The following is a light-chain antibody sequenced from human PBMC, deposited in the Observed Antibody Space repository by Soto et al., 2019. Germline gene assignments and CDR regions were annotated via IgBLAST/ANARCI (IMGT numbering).Light chain of an antibody. Sequence: AIQMTQSPSSLSASVGDRVTITCRASQDIRNDLGWYQQKPGKTPKLLIFAASSLQSGVPSRFSGSGSGTDLTLTISRLQPEDVATYYCQQDFNYPWTFGQGTKVEIE. CDR1: QDIRND. J-gene: IGKJ1*01. CDR3: QQDFNYPWT. CDR2: AAS. V-gene: IGKV1-6*01.